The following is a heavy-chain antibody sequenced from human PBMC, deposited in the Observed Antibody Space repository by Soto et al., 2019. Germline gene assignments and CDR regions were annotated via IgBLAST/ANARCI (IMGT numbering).Heavy chain of an antibody. CDR2: INHSGST. CDR1: GGSFSGYY. D-gene: IGHD3-3*01. J-gene: IGHJ5*02. V-gene: IGHV4-34*01. CDR3: ARGTIFGVVSNTKYNWFDP. Sequence: SETLSLTCAVDGGSFSGYYWSWIRQPPGKGLEWIGEINHSGSTNYNPSLKSQVTISVDTSKNQFSLKLSSVTAADTAVYYCARGTIFGVVSNTKYNWFDPWGQGTLVTVSS.